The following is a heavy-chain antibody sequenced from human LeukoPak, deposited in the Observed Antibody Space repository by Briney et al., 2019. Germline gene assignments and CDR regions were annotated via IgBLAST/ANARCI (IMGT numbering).Heavy chain of an antibody. J-gene: IGHJ4*02. CDR3: AREAPGFDYYDSSGLFDY. Sequence: GGSLRLSCVASGFTFSSYWMSWVRQAPGKGLEWVANIKQDGSEKYYVDSVKGRFTISRDNAKNSLYLQMNSLRAEDTAVYYCAREAPGFDYYDSSGLFDYWGQGTLVTVSS. D-gene: IGHD3-22*01. V-gene: IGHV3-7*01. CDR2: IKQDGSEK. CDR1: GFTFSSYW.